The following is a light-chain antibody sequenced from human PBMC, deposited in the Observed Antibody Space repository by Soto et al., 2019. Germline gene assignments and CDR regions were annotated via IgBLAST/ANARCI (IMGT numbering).Light chain of an antibody. Sequence: EIVLTQSPGTLSLSPGERATLSCRASQSVSSSYLAWYQQKPGQAPRLLIYDASSRATGIPDRFSGSGSGTDFTLTISRLEPEDFAEYYCQQYSSSRTFGQGTKVEIK. V-gene: IGKV3-20*01. CDR2: DAS. CDR3: QQYSSSRT. J-gene: IGKJ1*01. CDR1: QSVSSSY.